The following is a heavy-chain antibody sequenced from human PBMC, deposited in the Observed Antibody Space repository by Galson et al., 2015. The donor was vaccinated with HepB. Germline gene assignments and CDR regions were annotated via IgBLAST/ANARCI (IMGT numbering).Heavy chain of an antibody. CDR2: ISYDGSNK. J-gene: IGHJ4*02. V-gene: IGHV3-30*04. CDR3: ARDRWADY. D-gene: IGHD5-24*01. CDR1: GFTFSSYA. Sequence: SLRLSCAASGFTFSSYATHWVRQAPGKGLEWVAVISYDGSNKYYADSVKGRFTISRDNAKNSLYLQMSSLKAEDTAVYYCARDRWADYWGQGTLVTVSS.